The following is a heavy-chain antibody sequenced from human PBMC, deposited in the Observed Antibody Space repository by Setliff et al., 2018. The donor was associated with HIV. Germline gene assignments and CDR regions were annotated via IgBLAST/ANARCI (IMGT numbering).Heavy chain of an antibody. D-gene: IGHD6-6*01. V-gene: IGHV4-39*07. CDR3: ARAVQLGYFDY. CDR1: GGSIGSSSYY. Sequence: PSETLSLTCTVSGGSIGSSSYYWGWIRQPPGKGLEWIGSIYYSGSTYYNPSLKSRVTIPVDTSKNQFSLKLSSVTAADTAVYYCARAVQLGYFDYWGQGTLVTVSS. CDR2: IYYSGST. J-gene: IGHJ4*02.